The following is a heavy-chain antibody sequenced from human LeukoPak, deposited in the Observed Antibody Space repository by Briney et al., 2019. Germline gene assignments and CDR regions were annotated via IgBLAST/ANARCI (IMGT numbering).Heavy chain of an antibody. V-gene: IGHV4-4*02. D-gene: IGHD1-26*01. CDR2: IYHSGST. CDR3: ARWWAWELGAFDI. J-gene: IGHJ3*02. Sequence: SETLSLTCAVSGGSISSSNWWSWVRQPPGKGLEWIGEIYHSGSTNYNPSLKSRVTISVDKSKNQFSLKLSSVTAADTAVYYCARWWAWELGAFDIWGQGTMVTVSS. CDR1: GGSISSSNW.